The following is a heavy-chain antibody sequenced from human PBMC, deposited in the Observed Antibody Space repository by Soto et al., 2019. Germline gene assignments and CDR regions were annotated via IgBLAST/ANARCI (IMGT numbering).Heavy chain of an antibody. J-gene: IGHJ4*02. CDR2: ISSSSSYT. D-gene: IGHD6-13*01. CDR3: ARLVTYSSSWYLDY. V-gene: IGHV3-11*06. CDR1: GFTFSDYY. Sequence: GGSLRLSCAASGFTFSDYYISWIRQAPWKGLEWVSYISSSSSYTNYADSVKGRFTISRDNAKNSLYLQMNSLRAEDTAVYYCARLVTYSSSWYLDYGGQGTLVPFSS.